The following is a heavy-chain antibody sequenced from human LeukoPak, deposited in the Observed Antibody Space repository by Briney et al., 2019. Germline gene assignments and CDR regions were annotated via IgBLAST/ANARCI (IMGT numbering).Heavy chain of an antibody. Sequence: ASVKVSCKASGGTFSSYAISWVRQAPGQGLERMGRIIPILGIANYAQKFQGRVTITADKSTSTAYMELSSLRSEDTAVYYCARGLKPAATGDAFDIWGQGTMVTVSS. D-gene: IGHD2-2*01. CDR2: IIPILGIA. CDR3: ARGLKPAATGDAFDI. CDR1: GGTFSSYA. V-gene: IGHV1-69*04. J-gene: IGHJ3*02.